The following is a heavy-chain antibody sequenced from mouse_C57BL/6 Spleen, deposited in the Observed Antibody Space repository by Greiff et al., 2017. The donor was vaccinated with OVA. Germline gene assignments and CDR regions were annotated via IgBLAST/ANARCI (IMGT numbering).Heavy chain of an antibody. CDR3: ANSLYYCGNSYDAMDY. Sequence: VQLQQSGAELVRPGASVKLSCKASGYTFTDYYINWVKQTPGQGLEWIARIYPGCGNTYYHEKLKGKATLTAEKSSSTAYMQLNSLTSDDTAVYSCANSLYYCGNSYDAMDYWGQGTSVTVSS. D-gene: IGHD1-1*01. CDR2: IYPGCGNT. J-gene: IGHJ4*01. V-gene: IGHV1-76*01. CDR1: GYTFTDYY.